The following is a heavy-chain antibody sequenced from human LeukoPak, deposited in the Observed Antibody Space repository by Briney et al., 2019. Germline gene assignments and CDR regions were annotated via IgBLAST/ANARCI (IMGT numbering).Heavy chain of an antibody. CDR3: ARRCSSTSCYRSWLGERRYYFDY. Sequence: SETLSLTCAVYGGSFSGYYWSWIRQPPGKGLEWIGEINHSGSTNYNPSLKSRFTISVDTSKNQFSLKLSSVTAADTAVYYCARRCSSTSCYRSWLGERRYYFDYWGQGTLVTVSS. CDR1: GGSFSGYY. V-gene: IGHV4-34*01. CDR2: INHSGST. J-gene: IGHJ4*02. D-gene: IGHD2-2*01.